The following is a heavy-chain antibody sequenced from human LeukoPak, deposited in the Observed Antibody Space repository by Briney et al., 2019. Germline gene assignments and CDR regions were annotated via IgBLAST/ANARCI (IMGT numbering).Heavy chain of an antibody. J-gene: IGHJ4*02. Sequence: KASETLSLTCTVSGGSISNNYWSWFRQPPGKGLEWIGYIYYSGSTNYNPSLKSRVTISVDTSKSQFSLKLSSVTAADTAVYYCASRKGFWGQGTLVTVSS. CDR1: GGSISNNY. CDR2: IYYSGST. CDR3: ASRKGF. V-gene: IGHV4-59*01.